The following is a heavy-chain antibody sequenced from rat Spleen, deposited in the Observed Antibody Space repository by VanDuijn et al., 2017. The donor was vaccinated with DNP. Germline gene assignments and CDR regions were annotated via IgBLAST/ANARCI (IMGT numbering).Heavy chain of an antibody. V-gene: IGHV4-2*01. CDR3: AKGPNYGGWSDYFDY. J-gene: IGHJ2*01. CDR2: INKDSSQI. CDR1: EFNFNDYW. Sequence: EVKLVESGGGLVQPGRSLKLSCAASEFNFNDYWMGWVRQAPGKGLEWIGQINKDSSQINYIPSLKEKITISRDNAQNTLYLQMSKLGSEDTAIYYCAKGPNYGGWSDYFDYWGQGVMVTVSS. D-gene: IGHD1-11*01.